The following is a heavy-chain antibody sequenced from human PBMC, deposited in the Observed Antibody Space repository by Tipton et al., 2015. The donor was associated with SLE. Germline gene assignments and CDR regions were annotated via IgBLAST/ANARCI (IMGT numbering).Heavy chain of an antibody. CDR2: IYYSGST. CDR1: GGSISSSSYY. CDR3: ARLTYYYGSGSSYYFDY. J-gene: IGHJ4*02. D-gene: IGHD3-10*01. V-gene: IGHV4-39*07. Sequence: TLSLTCTVSGGSISSSSYYWGWIRQPPGKGLEWIGSIYYSGSTYYNPSLKSRVTISVDTSKNQFSLKLSSVTAADTAVYYCARLTYYYGSGSSYYFDYWGQGTLVTVSS.